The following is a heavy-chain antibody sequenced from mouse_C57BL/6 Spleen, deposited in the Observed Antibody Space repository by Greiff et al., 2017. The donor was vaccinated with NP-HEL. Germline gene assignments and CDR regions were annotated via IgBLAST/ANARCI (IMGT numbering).Heavy chain of an antibody. CDR2: IDPSDSYP. J-gene: IGHJ2*01. CDR3: ANYGSSYDD. CDR1: GYTFTSYW. Sequence: VQLQQPGAELVKPGASVKLSCKASGYTFTSYWMQWVKQRPGQGLEWIGEIDPSDSYPNYNQKFKGKATLTVDTSSSTAYMQLSSLTSEDSAVYYCANYGSSYDDWGQGTTLTVSS. V-gene: IGHV1-50*01. D-gene: IGHD1-1*01.